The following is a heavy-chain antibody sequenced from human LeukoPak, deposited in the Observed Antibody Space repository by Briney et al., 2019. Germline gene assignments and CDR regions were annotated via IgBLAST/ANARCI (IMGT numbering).Heavy chain of an antibody. Sequence: PGGSLRLSCAASEFSVGSNYMTWVRQAPGKGVEWVSLIYSGGSTYYADSVKGRFTISRDNSKNTLYLQMNSLRAEDTAVYYCAKDMGVYYYGSGTDYWGQGTLVTVSS. J-gene: IGHJ4*02. D-gene: IGHD3-10*01. CDR1: EFSVGSNY. CDR2: IYSGGST. CDR3: AKDMGVYYYGSGTDY. V-gene: IGHV3-66*01.